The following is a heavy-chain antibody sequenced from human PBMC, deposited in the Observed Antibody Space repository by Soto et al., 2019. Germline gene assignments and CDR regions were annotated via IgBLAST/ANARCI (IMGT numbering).Heavy chain of an antibody. CDR1: GGSISSGGYS. Sequence: SETLSLTCAVSGGSISSGGYSWSWIRQPPGKGLEWIGYIYHSGSTYYNPSLKSRVTISVDTSKNQFSLKLSSVTAADTAVYYCARGGLRLLWFGELFEYFQHWGQGTLVTAPQ. V-gene: IGHV4-30-2*05. J-gene: IGHJ1*01. CDR2: IYHSGST. CDR3: ARGGLRLLWFGELFEYFQH. D-gene: IGHD3-10*01.